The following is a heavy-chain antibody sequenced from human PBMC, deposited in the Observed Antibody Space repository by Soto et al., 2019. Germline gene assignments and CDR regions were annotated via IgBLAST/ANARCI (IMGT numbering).Heavy chain of an antibody. CDR2: IYPCDSDT. CDR3: ARGGDITGTTNYYGMDV. Sequence: GESLKISCMGSGYTFTTYWIGWVRQMPGKCLEWMGVIYPCDSDTIYSPSFQGQVTISADKSISTAYLQWSSLKASDTAMYYCARGGDITGTTNYYGMDVWGQGTTVTVSS. V-gene: IGHV5-51*01. D-gene: IGHD1-7*01. J-gene: IGHJ6*02. CDR1: GYTFTTYW.